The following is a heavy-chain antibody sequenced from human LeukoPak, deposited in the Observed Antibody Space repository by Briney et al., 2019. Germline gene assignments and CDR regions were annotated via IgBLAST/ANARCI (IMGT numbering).Heavy chain of an antibody. CDR2: IYTSGTT. V-gene: IGHV4-4*07. J-gene: IGHJ3*02. CDR3: AREDQWLVVYAFDI. Sequence: SETLSLTCTVSGGSISNYYWSWIRQPAGKGLEWIGRIYTSGTTHYNPSLKSRVTMSVDTSKNQFSLQLNSVTPEDTAVYYCAREDQWLVVYAFDIWGQGTMVTVSS. CDR1: GGSISNYY. D-gene: IGHD6-19*01.